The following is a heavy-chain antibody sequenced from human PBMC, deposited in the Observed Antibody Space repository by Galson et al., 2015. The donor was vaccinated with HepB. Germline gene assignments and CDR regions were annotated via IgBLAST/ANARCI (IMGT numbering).Heavy chain of an antibody. Sequence: SLRLSCAASGFTISGYSMIWVRQAPWKGLEWVASITGGGNYINYVDSVQDRFTISGDNARNSLFLQMNSLRVDDTAVYYCARVPLQPGYFDLWGRGTLVTVSS. CDR1: GFTISGYS. D-gene: IGHD4-11*01. CDR3: ARVPLQPGYFDL. CDR2: ITGGGNYI. V-gene: IGHV3-21*01. J-gene: IGHJ2*01.